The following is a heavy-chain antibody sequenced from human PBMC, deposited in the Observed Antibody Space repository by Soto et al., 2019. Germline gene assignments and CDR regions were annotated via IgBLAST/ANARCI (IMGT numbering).Heavy chain of an antibody. V-gene: IGHV3-9*01. CDR3: AKDRGLVLSFYFDY. J-gene: IGHJ4*02. CDR2: ISCNSGSI. CDR1: GFTFDDYA. D-gene: IGHD6-19*01. Sequence: EVQLVESGGGLVQPGRSLRLSCAASGFTFDDYAMHWVRQAPGKGLEWVSGISCNSGSIGYADSVKGRFTISRDNAKNSLYLQMNSLRAEATALYYCAKDRGLVLSFYFDYWGQGTLVTVSS.